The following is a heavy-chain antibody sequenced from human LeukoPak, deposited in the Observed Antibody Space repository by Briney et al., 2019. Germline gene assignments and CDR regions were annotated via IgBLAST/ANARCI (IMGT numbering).Heavy chain of an antibody. J-gene: IGHJ4*02. V-gene: IGHV1-8*01. Sequence: GASVRVSCKASGYTFTSYDINRVRQATGQGLEWMGWMNPNSGNTGYAQKFQGRVTMTRNTSISTAYMELSSLRSEDTAVYYCARGLTLMGHDYWGQGTLVTVSS. CDR3: ARGLTLMGHDY. CDR2: MNPNSGNT. CDR1: GYTFTSYD. D-gene: IGHD3-16*01.